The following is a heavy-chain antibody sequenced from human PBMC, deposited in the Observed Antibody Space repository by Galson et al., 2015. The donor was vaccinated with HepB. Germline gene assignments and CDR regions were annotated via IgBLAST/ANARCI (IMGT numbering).Heavy chain of an antibody. J-gene: IGHJ4*02. CDR2: IYSGGST. D-gene: IGHD3-22*01. Sequence: SLRLSCAASGFTVSSNYMSWVRQAPGKGLEWVSVIYSGGSTYYADSVKGRFTISRDNSKNTLYLQMNSLRAEDTAVYYCARQNNDNYYDSSGYYYGDYFDYWGQGTLVTVSS. V-gene: IGHV3-53*01. CDR1: GFTVSSNY. CDR3: ARQNNDNYYDSSGYYYGDYFDY.